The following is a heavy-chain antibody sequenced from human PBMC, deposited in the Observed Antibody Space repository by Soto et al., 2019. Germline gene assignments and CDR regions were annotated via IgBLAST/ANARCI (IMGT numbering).Heavy chain of an antibody. CDR2: ISGSGGST. CDR3: AKDIVVVPAAMGGMDV. J-gene: IGHJ6*02. CDR1: GFTFSSYA. V-gene: IGHV3-23*01. D-gene: IGHD2-2*01. Sequence: EVQLLESGGGLVQPGGSLRLSCAASGFTFSSYAMSWVRQAPGKGLEWDSAISGSGGSTYYADSVKGRFTISRDNSKNTLYLQMNSLRAEDTAVYYCAKDIVVVPAAMGGMDVWGQGTTVTVSS.